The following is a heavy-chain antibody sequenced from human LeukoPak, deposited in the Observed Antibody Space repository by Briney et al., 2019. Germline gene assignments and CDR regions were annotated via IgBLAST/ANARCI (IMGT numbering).Heavy chain of an antibody. V-gene: IGHV4-38-2*02. CDR3: ARAGITMIVAIYYFDY. CDR2: IYHSGST. CDR1: GYSISSGYY. Sequence: SETLSLTCTVSGYSISSGYYWGWIRQPPGKGLEWIGSIYHSGSTYYNPSLKSRVTISVDTSKNQFSLKLSSVTAADTAAYYCARAGITMIVAIYYFDYWGQGTLVTVSS. J-gene: IGHJ4*02. D-gene: IGHD3-22*01.